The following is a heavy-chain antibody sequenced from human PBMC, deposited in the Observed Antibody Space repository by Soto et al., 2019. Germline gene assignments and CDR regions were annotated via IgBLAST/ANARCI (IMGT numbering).Heavy chain of an antibody. D-gene: IGHD4-17*01. J-gene: IGHJ4*02. V-gene: IGHV1-18*01. Sequence: ASVKVSCKASGYTFTSYGISWVRQAPGQGLEWMGWISAYNGNTNYAQRLQGRVTMTTDTSTSTAYMELSSLTSDDTAVYYCARDLLRSDRTGIPFDLRGQGTPVTVSS. CDR1: GYTFTSYG. CDR3: ARDLLRSDRTGIPFDL. CDR2: ISAYNGNT.